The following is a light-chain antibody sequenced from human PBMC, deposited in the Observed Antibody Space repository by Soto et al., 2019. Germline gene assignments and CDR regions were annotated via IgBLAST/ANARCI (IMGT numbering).Light chain of an antibody. V-gene: IGLV2-14*01. J-gene: IGLJ1*01. CDR1: SSDVGGYNY. CDR3: NSYTTTSTYD. CDR2: EVS. Sequence: QSVLTQPASVSGSPGQSITISCTGTSSDVGGYNYVSWYQHHPGKAPKLMIYEVSNRPSGVSNRFSGSKSGYTASLTISGLQAEDEADYYCNSYTTTSTYDFGTGTKVTVL.